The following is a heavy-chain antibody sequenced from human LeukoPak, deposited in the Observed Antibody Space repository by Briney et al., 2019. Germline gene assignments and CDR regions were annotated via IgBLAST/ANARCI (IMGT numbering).Heavy chain of an antibody. J-gene: IGHJ5*02. V-gene: IGHV4-39*07. CDR3: ARDGVSIAAASRNWFDP. Sequence: SETLSLTCTVSGGSISSSGYYWGWLRQPPGKGLEWIGSTYYSGNTYYNPSLKSRVTISGDTSKNQFSLKLSSVTAADTAVYYCARDGVSIAAASRNWFDPWGQGTLVTVSS. D-gene: IGHD6-13*01. CDR1: GGSISSSGYY. CDR2: TYYSGNT.